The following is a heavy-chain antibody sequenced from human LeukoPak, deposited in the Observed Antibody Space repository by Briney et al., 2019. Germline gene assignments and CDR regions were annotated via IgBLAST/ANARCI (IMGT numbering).Heavy chain of an antibody. CDR2: INSGSNTI. D-gene: IGHD5-24*01. CDR1: GFTFSDYY. J-gene: IGHJ3*02. Sequence: SGGSLRLSCAASGFTFSDYYMSWIRQAPGKGLEWISYINSGSNTIYYAHSVKGRFTISRDNSKNSLYLQMNSLRAEDTALYYCARWGRRGDDKSDGFDIWGRGTLVTVSS. V-gene: IGHV3-11*01. CDR3: ARWGRRGDDKSDGFDI.